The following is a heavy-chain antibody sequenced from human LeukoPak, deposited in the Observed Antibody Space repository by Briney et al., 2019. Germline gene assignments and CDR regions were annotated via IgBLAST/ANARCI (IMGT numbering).Heavy chain of an antibody. V-gene: IGHV3-53*01. CDR1: GFSVSSNY. J-gene: IGHJ4*02. CDR2: IYSGGNT. CDR3: VSHSDPLTNYSFDY. D-gene: IGHD3-9*01. Sequence: GGSLRLSCAASGFSVSSNYMSWVRQAPGKGLEWVSIIYSGGNTYYADPVRGRFTISRDSSKNTLSLQLSSLRADDTAVYYCVSHSDPLTNYSFDYWGQGTLVTVSS.